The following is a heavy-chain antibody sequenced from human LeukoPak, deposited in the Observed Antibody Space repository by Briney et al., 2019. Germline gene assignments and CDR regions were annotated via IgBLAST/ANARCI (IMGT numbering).Heavy chain of an antibody. CDR2: INPNSGDT. D-gene: IGHD3-10*01. CDR1: GYTFTGDY. V-gene: IGHV1-2*02. J-gene: IGHJ6*02. Sequence: ASLKGSCKASGYTFTGDYMHWVRQAPGQGLEWMGWINPNSGDTKYAQKFQGRVTMTRDTSISTAYMEVSRLTSDDTAIYYCARAGCGSGSHCADYYYGLDAWGQGTTVTVSS. CDR3: ARAGCGSGSHCADYYYGLDA.